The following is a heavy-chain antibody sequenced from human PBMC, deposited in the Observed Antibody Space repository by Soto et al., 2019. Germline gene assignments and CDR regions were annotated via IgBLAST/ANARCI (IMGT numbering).Heavy chain of an antibody. CDR2: IKQDGSEK. V-gene: IGHV3-7*01. CDR3: ARDHTSPGITGDY. Sequence: PGGSLRLSCAASGFTFSSYWMSWVRQAPGKGLEWVADIKQDGSEKHYVDSVKGRFTISRDNVENSLYLQMNSLRAEDTAVYYCARDHTSPGITGDYWGQGTLVTVS. CDR1: GFTFSSYW. J-gene: IGHJ4*02. D-gene: IGHD6-13*01.